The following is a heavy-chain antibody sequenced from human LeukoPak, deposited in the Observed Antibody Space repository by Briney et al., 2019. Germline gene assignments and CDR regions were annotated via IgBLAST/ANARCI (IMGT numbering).Heavy chain of an antibody. CDR2: LSYDGSNK. Sequence: GRSLRLSCAASGFTFSSYAMHWVRQAPGKGLAWVAVLSYDGSNKYYADSVKGRFTISRDNSKNTLYLQMNSLRAEDTAVYFCAKSRSGSANWALQIFDNWGQGTLVTVSS. D-gene: IGHD1-1*01. CDR1: GFTFSSYA. CDR3: AKSRSGSANWALQIFDN. J-gene: IGHJ4*02. V-gene: IGHV3-30-3*02.